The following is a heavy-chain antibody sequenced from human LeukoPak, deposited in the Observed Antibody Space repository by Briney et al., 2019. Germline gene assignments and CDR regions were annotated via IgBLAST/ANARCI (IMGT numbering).Heavy chain of an antibody. J-gene: IGHJ4*02. V-gene: IGHV3-23*01. Sequence: PGGSLRLSCAGSGFTFISYAMSWARQAPSKGLEGVSTFGGSGGSTYYADSVKGRSTISRDNSKNTLYLQMSSLRAEDTAVYYCAKCRGYSAYEAFDYWGQGTLVTVSS. CDR3: AKCRGYSAYEAFDY. D-gene: IGHD5-12*01. CDR2: FGGSGGST. CDR1: GFTFISYA.